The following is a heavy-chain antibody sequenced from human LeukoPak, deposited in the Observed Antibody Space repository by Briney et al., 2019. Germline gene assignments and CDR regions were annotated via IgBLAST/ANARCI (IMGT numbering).Heavy chain of an antibody. CDR2: ISSGSDYI. CDR3: AKDPYYYDSSGYRYFDY. V-gene: IGHV3-21*04. D-gene: IGHD3-22*01. CDR1: GFSSYS. J-gene: IGHJ4*02. Sequence: GGSLRLSCAASGFSSYSLNWVRQAPGKGLEWVSSISSGSDYIYYADSVKGRFTISRDNAKNSLYLQMNSMRAEDTAVYYCAKDPYYYDSSGYRYFDYWGQGTLVTVSS.